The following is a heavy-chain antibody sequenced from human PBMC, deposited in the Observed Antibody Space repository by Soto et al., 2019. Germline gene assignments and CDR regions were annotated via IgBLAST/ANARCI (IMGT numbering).Heavy chain of an antibody. V-gene: IGHV3-23*01. D-gene: IGHD2-15*01. CDR1: GFTFSSYA. CDR2: ISGSGGST. CDR3: AKIRIVVVVAATGHDAFDI. J-gene: IGHJ3*02. Sequence: EVQLLESGGGLVQPGGSLRLSCAASGFTFSSYAMSWVRQAPGKWLEWVSAISGSGGSTYYADSVKGRFTISRDNSKNTLYLQRNSLRAEDTAVYYCAKIRIVVVVAATGHDAFDIWGQGTMVTVSS.